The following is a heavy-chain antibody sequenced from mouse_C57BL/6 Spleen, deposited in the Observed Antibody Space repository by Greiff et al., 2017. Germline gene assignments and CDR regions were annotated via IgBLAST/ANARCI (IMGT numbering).Heavy chain of an antibody. V-gene: IGHV1-62-2*01. Sequence: VKLQESGAELVKPGASVKLSCKASGYTFTEYTIHWVKQRSGQGLEWIGWFYPGSGSIKYNEKFKDKATLTADKSSSTVYMELSRLTSEDSAVYYCARHEEREGGYCAMDDWGQGTSVTVSS. CDR1: GYTFTEYT. J-gene: IGHJ4*01. CDR2: FYPGSGSI. CDR3: ARHEEREGGYCAMDD.